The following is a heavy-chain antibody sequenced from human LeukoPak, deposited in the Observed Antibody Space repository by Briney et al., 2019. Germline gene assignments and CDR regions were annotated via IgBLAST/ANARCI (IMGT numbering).Heavy chain of an antibody. CDR3: AKDSARQSITMIVVVPDY. V-gene: IGHV3-23*01. D-gene: IGHD3-22*01. Sequence: GGSLRLSCAASGFTFSSYAMSWVRQAPGKGLEWVSAISGSGGSTYYADSVKGRFTISRDNSKNTLYLQMNSLRAKDTAVYYCAKDSARQSITMIVVVPDYWGQGTLVTVSS. J-gene: IGHJ4*02. CDR1: GFTFSSYA. CDR2: ISGSGGST.